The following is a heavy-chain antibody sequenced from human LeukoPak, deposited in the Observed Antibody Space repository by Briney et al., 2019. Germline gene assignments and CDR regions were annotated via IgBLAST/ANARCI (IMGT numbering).Heavy chain of an antibody. Sequence: GGSLRLSCAASGFTFSNYWMHWVRQGPGKGLEWVSGIGGSGDTTYYADSVRGRSTMSRDNSKSTLYLQMNSLRAEDTAVYYCARQWGTRWFFDLWGRGTLVTVSS. CDR2: IGGSGDTT. J-gene: IGHJ2*01. CDR3: ARQWGTRWFFDL. CDR1: GFTFSNYW. D-gene: IGHD1-1*01. V-gene: IGHV3-23*01.